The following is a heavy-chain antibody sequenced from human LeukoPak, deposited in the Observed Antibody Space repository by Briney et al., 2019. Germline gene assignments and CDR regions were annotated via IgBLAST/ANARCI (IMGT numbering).Heavy chain of an antibody. V-gene: IGHV3-30-3*01. CDR2: ISYDGSNK. CDR3: ARDGEGITIFGHIHY. CDR1: GFTFSSYV. D-gene: IGHD3-3*01. Sequence: PGRSLRLSCAASGFTFSSYVMHWVRQAPGKGLEWVAVISYDGSNKYYADSVKGRFTISRDNSKNTLYLQMNSLRAEDTAVYYCARDGEGITIFGHIHYWGQGTLVTVSS. J-gene: IGHJ4*02.